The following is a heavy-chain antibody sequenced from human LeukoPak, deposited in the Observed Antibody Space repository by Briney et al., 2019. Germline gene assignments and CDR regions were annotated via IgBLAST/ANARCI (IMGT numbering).Heavy chain of an antibody. CDR2: IYYTGGT. J-gene: IGHJ4*02. D-gene: IGHD4-17*01. CDR1: GGSITSSSYY. CDR3: ARAPYDYGDHGTLWY. V-gene: IGHV4-39*02. Sequence: SETLSLTCSVSGGSITSSSYYWGWIRQPPEKGLEWIGSIYYTGGTYCSPSLKSRVTISVDTSKNQFSLKLNSVTAADTAVYYCARAPYDYGDHGTLWYWGQGTLVTVSS.